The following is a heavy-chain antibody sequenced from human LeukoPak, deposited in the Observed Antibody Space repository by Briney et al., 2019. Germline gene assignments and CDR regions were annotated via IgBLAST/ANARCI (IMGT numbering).Heavy chain of an antibody. V-gene: IGHV1-24*01. CDR1: GYTLTELS. CDR2: FDPEDGET. D-gene: IGHD5-12*01. J-gene: IGHJ4*02. Sequence: GASVKVSCKVSGYTLTELSMHWVRQAPGKGLEWMGGFDPEDGETIYAQKFQGRVTITTDESTSTAYMELSSLRSEDTAVYYCASWGYSGYDSGFDYWGQGTLVTVSS. CDR3: ASWGYSGYDSGFDY.